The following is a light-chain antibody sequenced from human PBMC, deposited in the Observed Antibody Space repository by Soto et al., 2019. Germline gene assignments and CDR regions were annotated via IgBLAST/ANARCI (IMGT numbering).Light chain of an antibody. J-gene: IGKJ5*01. Sequence: EIVLTQSPGTLSSSPGKRATLSCRASQSVGGSYVGWYQQKPGQGPRLLIFGPFSRATGIPDRFSGSGSGTDFTLTISRLEPEDFAVYYCQHYGETPITFGLGTRLEI. V-gene: IGKV3-20*01. CDR2: GPF. CDR3: QHYGETPIT. CDR1: QSVGGSY.